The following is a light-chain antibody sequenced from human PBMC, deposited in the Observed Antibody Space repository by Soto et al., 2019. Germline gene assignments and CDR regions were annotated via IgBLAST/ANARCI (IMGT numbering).Light chain of an antibody. CDR2: EVS. CDR3: SSYAGSNNYV. CDR1: SSDFGGYNY. V-gene: IGLV2-8*01. J-gene: IGLJ1*01. Sequence: QSALTQPPSASGSPGQSVTISCTGTSSDFGGYNYVSWYQQHPGKAPKLMIYEVSKRPSGVPDRFSGSKSGNTASLTVSGLQAEDEADYYCSSYAGSNNYVFGIGTKLTVL.